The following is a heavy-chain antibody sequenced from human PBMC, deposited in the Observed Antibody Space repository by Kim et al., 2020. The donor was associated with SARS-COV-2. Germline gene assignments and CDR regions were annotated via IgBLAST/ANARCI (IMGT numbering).Heavy chain of an antibody. CDR1: GFTFDDYG. CDR3: ARCRGSGYSSSWYYLCAFDI. Sequence: GGSLRLSCAASGFTFDDYGMSWVRQAPGKGLEWVSGINWNGGSTGYADSVKGRFTISRDNAKNSLYLQMNSLRAEDTALYHCARCRGSGYSSSWYYLCAFDIWGQGTMVTVSS. J-gene: IGHJ3*02. CDR2: INWNGGST. V-gene: IGHV3-20*01. D-gene: IGHD6-13*01.